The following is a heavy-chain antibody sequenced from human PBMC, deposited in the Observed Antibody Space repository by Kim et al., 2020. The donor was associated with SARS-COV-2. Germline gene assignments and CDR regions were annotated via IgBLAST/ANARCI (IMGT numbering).Heavy chain of an antibody. CDR1: GGSFSGYY. CDR3: ARGKGVLMVYGPPYWYFDR. D-gene: IGHD2-8*01. J-gene: IGHJ2*01. Sequence: SETLSLTCAVYGGSFSGYYWSWIRQPPGKGLEWIGEINHSGSTNYNPSLKSRVTISVDTSKNQFSLKLSSVTAADTAVYYCARGKGVLMVYGPPYWYFDRWGRGTLVTVSS. CDR2: INHSGST. V-gene: IGHV4-34*01.